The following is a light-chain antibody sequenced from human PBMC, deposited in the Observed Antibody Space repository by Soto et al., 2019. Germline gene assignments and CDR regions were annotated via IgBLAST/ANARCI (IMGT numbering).Light chain of an antibody. CDR2: GAS. V-gene: IGKV3-20*01. J-gene: IGKJ5*01. Sequence: EIVLTQSPGTLSLSPGERATLSCRSSQSVSSSYLAWYQQKPGQAPRLLIYGASSRPTGIPDRFSGSGSGTDFTLTISRLEPEDFAVYYCQQYGSSSTFGQGTLLEI. CDR1: QSVSSSY. CDR3: QQYGSSST.